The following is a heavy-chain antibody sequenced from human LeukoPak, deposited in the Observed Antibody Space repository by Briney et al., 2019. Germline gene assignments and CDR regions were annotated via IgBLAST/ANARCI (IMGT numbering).Heavy chain of an antibody. V-gene: IGHV4-34*01. D-gene: IGHD3-9*01. CDR1: GGSFSGYY. CDR2: INHSGST. J-gene: IGHJ5*02. Sequence: SETLSLTCAVYGGSFSGYYWSWIRQPPGKGLEWIGEINHSGSTNYNPSLKSRVTISVDTSKNQFSLKLSSVTAADTAVYYCARSRLQYFDWLSSPWFDPWGQGTLVTVSS. CDR3: ARSRLQYFDWLSSPWFDP.